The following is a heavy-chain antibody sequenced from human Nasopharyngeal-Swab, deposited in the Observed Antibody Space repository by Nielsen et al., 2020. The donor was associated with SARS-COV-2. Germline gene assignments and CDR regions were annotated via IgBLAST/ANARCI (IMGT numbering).Heavy chain of an antibody. V-gene: IGHV3-9*01. CDR1: GFTFDDYA. D-gene: IGHD3-22*01. J-gene: IGHJ4*02. CDR3: AKVTDYYDSSGVEYYFDY. CDR2: ISWNSGSI. Sequence: SLKISCAASGFTFDDYAMHWVRQAPGKGLEWVPGISWNSGSIGYADSVKGRFTISRDNAKNSLYLQMNSLRAEDTALYYCAKVTDYYDSSGVEYYFDYWGQGTLVTVSS.